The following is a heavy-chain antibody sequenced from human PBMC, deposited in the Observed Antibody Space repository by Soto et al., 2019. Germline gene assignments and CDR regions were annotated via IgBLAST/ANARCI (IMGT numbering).Heavy chain of an antibody. CDR2: ISGGGDST. D-gene: IGHD3-22*01. CDR3: ARARLYDSSGYYLDY. CDR1: GFTFSTYA. V-gene: IGHV3-23*01. J-gene: IGHJ4*02. Sequence: HPGGSLRLSCAASGFTFSTYAMNWLRQAPGKGLEWVSVISGGGDSTNYAESVKGRFTISRDNSKNTLYLQMSRLRAEDTAVYYCARARLYDSSGYYLDYWGQGTLVTVSS.